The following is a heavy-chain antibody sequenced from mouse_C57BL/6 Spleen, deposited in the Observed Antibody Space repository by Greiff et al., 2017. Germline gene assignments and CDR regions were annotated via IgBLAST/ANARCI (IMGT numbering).Heavy chain of an antibody. CDR1: GYAFSSSW. Sequence: VQLQQSGPELVKPGASVKISCKASGYAFSSSWMNWVKQRPGKGLEWIGRIYPGDGDTNYNGKFKGKATLTADKSSSTAYMQLSSLTSEDSAVYFGARSGDLYYFDYWGQGTTLTVSS. J-gene: IGHJ2*01. CDR2: IYPGDGDT. V-gene: IGHV1-82*01. D-gene: IGHD3-1*01. CDR3: ARSGDLYYFDY.